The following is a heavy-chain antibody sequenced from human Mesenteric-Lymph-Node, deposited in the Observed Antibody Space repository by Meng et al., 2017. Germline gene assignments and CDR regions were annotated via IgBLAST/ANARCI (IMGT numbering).Heavy chain of an antibody. V-gene: IGHV4-39*07. D-gene: IGHD2-8*01. CDR3: ARDHGIYYWFYY. CDR2: FHYTGNT. CDR1: GASINTEIYY. Sequence: GSLRLSCSVSGASINTEIYYWGWIRQPPGKGLEWIGTFHYTGNTDYNPSLKGRVTISLDMSRNQLSLKLNSVSAADTAVYYCARDHGIYYWFYYWGQGTLVTVSS. J-gene: IGHJ4*02.